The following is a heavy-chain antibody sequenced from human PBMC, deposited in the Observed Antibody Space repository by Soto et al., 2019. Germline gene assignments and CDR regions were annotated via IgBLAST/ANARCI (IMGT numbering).Heavy chain of an antibody. J-gene: IGHJ4*02. CDR2: ISSSSSYT. D-gene: IGHD6-13*01. V-gene: IGHV3-11*06. CDR3: ARDLTYSSSWSIDY. Sequence: QVQLVESGGGLVKPGGSLRLSCAASGFTFSDYYMSWIRQAPGKGLEWVSYISSSSSYTNYADSVKGRFTISRDNAKNSLYLQMNSLRAEDTAVYHCARDLTYSSSWSIDYWGQGTLVTVSS. CDR1: GFTFSDYY.